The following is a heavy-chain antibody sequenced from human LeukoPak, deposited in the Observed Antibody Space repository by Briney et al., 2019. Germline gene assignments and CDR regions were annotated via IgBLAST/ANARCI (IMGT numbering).Heavy chain of an antibody. J-gene: IGHJ3*02. CDR3: ASAADHDAFDI. Sequence: PGGSLRLSCAASGFTFSSYEMNWVRQAPGKGLVWVSYISSSGSTIYYADSVKGRFTISRDNAKNSLYLQMNSLRAEDTAVYYCASAADHDAFDIWGQGTMVTVSS. CDR1: GFTFSSYE. CDR2: ISSSGSTI. D-gene: IGHD2-15*01. V-gene: IGHV3-48*03.